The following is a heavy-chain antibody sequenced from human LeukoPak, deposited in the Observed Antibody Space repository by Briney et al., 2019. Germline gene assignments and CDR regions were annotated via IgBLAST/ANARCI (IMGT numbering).Heavy chain of an antibody. CDR2: IYYSGST. Sequence: SQTLSLTCTVSGGSISSGGYYWSWLRQHPGKGLEWIGYIYYSGSTYYNPSLKSRVTISVDTSKNQFSLKLSSVTAADTAVYYCATGTSMVRGGTETWGQGTLVTVSS. D-gene: IGHD3-10*01. CDR3: ATGTSMVRGGTET. J-gene: IGHJ5*02. V-gene: IGHV4-31*03. CDR1: GGSISSGGYY.